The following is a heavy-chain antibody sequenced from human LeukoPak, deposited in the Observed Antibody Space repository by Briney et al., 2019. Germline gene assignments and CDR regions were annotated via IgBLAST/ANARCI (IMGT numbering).Heavy chain of an antibody. D-gene: IGHD4-17*01. Sequence: ASVKVSCKASGGTFSSYAISWVRQAPGQGLEWMGGIIPIFGTANYAQKFQGRVTITADESTSTAYMELSSLRSEDTAVYYCARDRVPTGESFDYWGQGTLVTVSS. CDR2: IIPIFGTA. CDR1: GGTFSSYA. V-gene: IGHV1-69*13. CDR3: ARDRVPTGESFDY. J-gene: IGHJ4*02.